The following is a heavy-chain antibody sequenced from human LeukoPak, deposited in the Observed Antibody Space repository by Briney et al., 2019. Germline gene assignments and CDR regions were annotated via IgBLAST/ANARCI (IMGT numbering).Heavy chain of an antibody. CDR2: SYHTGNS. D-gene: IGHD2/OR15-2a*01. V-gene: IGHV4-59*08. J-gene: IGHJ4*02. CDR3: ARPPFSSPFDY. Sequence: PSETLSLTCTVSGGSVSSDYWSWIRQPPGKGLEWIGYSYHTGNSDYNPSLKSRATISLDSSKIQFSLKLTSVTAADTAVYFCARPPFSSPFDYWGQGTLVTVSS. CDR1: GGSVSSDY.